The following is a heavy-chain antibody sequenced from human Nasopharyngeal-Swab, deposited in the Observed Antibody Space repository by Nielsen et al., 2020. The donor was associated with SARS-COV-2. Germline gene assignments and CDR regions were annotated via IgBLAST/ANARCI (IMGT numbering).Heavy chain of an antibody. CDR1: GFTLSNYW. D-gene: IGHD3-16*01. J-gene: IGHJ3*02. Sequence: GESLKISCAASGFTLSNYWIHWVRQTPGKGLPWVSRIHTDAKRTSYADSVKGRFTISRENAKNTVYLQMNSLRGEDTAVYYCTRVDVHDAFDMWGQGTMVTVSS. CDR2: IHTDAKRT. V-gene: IGHV3-74*01. CDR3: TRVDVHDAFDM.